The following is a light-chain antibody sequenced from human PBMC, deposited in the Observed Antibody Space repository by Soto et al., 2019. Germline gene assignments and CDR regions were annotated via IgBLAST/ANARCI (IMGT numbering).Light chain of an antibody. CDR3: MQPLQSWT. CDR2: LGS. Sequence: DVVMTQSPLSLPVTLGQPASISCRSSQSLVYSDGNNYLDWYLQKPGQPPQLLIYLGSNRASGVPDRFSGSGSGTDFTLKISRVEAEDVGVYYCMQPLQSWTFGQGTKVDIK. J-gene: IGKJ1*01. CDR1: QSLVYSDGNNY. V-gene: IGKV2-28*01.